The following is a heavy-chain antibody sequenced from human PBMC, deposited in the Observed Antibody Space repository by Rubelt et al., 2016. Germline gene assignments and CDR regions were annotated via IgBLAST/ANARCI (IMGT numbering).Heavy chain of an antibody. D-gene: IGHD2-21*01. CDR3: ARRIGGGYWGGAFDV. V-gene: IGHV4-39*01. Sequence: QLQLQESGPGLVKPSETLSLTCTASGDSINSSSYYWGWIRQPPGKGLDWIGSIYYSGSRFYNPSLQGRVPISIDTSQNQFSLKLTSVTTADTAVYYCARRIGGGYWGGAFDVWGQGTMDTVSS. CDR1: GDSINSSSYY. CDR2: IYYSGSR. J-gene: IGHJ3*01.